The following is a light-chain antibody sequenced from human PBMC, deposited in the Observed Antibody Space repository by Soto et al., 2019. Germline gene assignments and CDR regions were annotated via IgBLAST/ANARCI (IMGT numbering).Light chain of an antibody. V-gene: IGKV1-17*03. CDR1: QGVSNY. CDR2: AAS. CDR3: LQHITYPWP. J-gene: IGKJ1*01. Sequence: DVQMTQSTSAMSASVGDRVTITCRASQGVSNYLAWFQQKPGKVPKRLIYAASSFHSGVPSRFSGSGSGTDFTLTISSLQPEDSATYYCLQHITYPWPFGQGTTVDIK.